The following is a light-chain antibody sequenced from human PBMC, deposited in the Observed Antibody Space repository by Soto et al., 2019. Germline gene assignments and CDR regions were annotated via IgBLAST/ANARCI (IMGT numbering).Light chain of an antibody. J-gene: IGKJ1*01. CDR1: QSVLYSANTNNC. V-gene: IGKV4-1*01. CDR2: CAS. Sequence: DIVLTQSPDSLAVSLGERATINCKSSQSVLYSANTNNCLTWYQQKQGQPPELLIYCASTRESGVPDRISGSGSGTDFTLTNSGVQAEDVAVSYCQQYYSTPPTFLQGNKVEIK. CDR3: QQYYSTPPT.